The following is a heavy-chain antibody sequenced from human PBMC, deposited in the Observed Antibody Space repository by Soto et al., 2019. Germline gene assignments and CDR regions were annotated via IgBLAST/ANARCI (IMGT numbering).Heavy chain of an antibody. V-gene: IGHV3-48*02. CDR1: GFTFSSYS. J-gene: IGHJ4*02. Sequence: EVQLVESGGGLVQPGGSLRLSCAASGFTFSSYSMNWVRQAPGKGLEWVSYISSSSSTIYYADSVKGRFTISRDNAKNSLYLRMNSLRDEDTAVYYCASGKGCAEGGYWGQGTLVTVSS. CDR3: ASGKGCAEGGY. CDR2: ISSSSSTI. D-gene: IGHD1-26*01.